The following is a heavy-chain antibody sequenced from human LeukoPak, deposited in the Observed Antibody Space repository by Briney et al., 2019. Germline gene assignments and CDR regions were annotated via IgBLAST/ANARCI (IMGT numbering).Heavy chain of an antibody. CDR3: AKVEYSSSWYSFDY. CDR2: VSGSGGTT. CDR1: GFTFSSYA. Sequence: PGGSLRLSCAASGFTFSSYAMSWVRQAPGKGLEWVSSVSGSGGTTYYADSVKGRFTISRDNSKNTLYLQMNNARAEDAALYYCAKVEYSSSWYSFDYWGQGTLVTVSS. V-gene: IGHV3-23*01. J-gene: IGHJ4*02. D-gene: IGHD6-13*01.